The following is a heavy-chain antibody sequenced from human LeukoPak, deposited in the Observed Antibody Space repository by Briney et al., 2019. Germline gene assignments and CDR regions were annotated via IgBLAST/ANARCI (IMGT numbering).Heavy chain of an antibody. Sequence: GGSLRLSCSASGFTFSNYGMHWVRQAPGKGLEWVAVISYDESDKYYADSVKGRFTISRDNSKNTLYLQMNSLRPEDTAVYYCAKGVVAATNAAYYGMDVWGQGTTVTVSS. CDR3: AKGVVAATNAAYYGMDV. V-gene: IGHV3-30*18. D-gene: IGHD2-15*01. J-gene: IGHJ6*02. CDR2: ISYDESDK. CDR1: GFTFSNYG.